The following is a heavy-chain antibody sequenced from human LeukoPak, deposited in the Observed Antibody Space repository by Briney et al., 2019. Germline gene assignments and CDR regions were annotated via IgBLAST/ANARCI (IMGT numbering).Heavy chain of an antibody. CDR1: GYTLTELS. V-gene: IGHV1-24*01. J-gene: IGHJ4*02. CDR2: FDPEDGET. CDR3: ATALWFGGLMWAFDY. Sequence: ASVKVSCKVSGYTLTELSMHWVRQAPGKGLEWMGGFDPEDGETIYAQKFQGRVTMTEDTSTDTAYMELSSLRSEDTAVYYCATALWFGGLMWAFDYWGQGTLVTVSS. D-gene: IGHD3-10*01.